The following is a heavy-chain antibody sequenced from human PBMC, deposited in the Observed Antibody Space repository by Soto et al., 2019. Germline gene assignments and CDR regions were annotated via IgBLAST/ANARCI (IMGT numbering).Heavy chain of an antibody. CDR3: AREDGELLYGVSWFDP. CDR2: ISSSSSYI. CDR1: GFTFSSYS. V-gene: IGHV3-21*01. D-gene: IGHD3-10*01. Sequence: PGGSLRLSCAASGFTFSSYSMNGVRQAPGKGLEWVSSISSSSSYIYYADSVKGRFTISRDNAKNSLYLQMNSLRAEDTAVYYCAREDGELLYGVSWFDPWGQGTLVTVSS. J-gene: IGHJ5*02.